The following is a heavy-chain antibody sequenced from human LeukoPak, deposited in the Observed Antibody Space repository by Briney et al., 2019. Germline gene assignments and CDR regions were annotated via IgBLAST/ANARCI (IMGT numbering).Heavy chain of an antibody. Sequence: ASVKVSCKASGYTFTSYGISWVRQAPGQGLEWMGWISAYNGNTNYAQKLQGRVTMTTDTSTSTAYMELRSPRSDDAAVYYYARESSSGWYDWFDPWGQGTLVTVSS. J-gene: IGHJ5*02. CDR1: GYTFTSYG. CDR3: ARESSSGWYDWFDP. D-gene: IGHD6-19*01. CDR2: ISAYNGNT. V-gene: IGHV1-18*04.